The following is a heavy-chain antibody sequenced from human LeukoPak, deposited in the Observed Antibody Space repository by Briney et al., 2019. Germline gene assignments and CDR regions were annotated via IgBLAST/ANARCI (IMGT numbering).Heavy chain of an antibody. J-gene: IGHJ4*02. CDR2: ISYDGSNE. V-gene: IGHV3-30*04. Sequence: PGGSLRLSCAASGFTFSSYVMHWVRQAPGKGLEWVAIISYDGSNEYYADSVKGRFTISRDNAKNSLYLQMNSLRAEDTAVYYCVGHSDYWGQGTLVTVSS. D-gene: IGHD3-16*01. CDR3: VGHSDY. CDR1: GFTFSSYV.